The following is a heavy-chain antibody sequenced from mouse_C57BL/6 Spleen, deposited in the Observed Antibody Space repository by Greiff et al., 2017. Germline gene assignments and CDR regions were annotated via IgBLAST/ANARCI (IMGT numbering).Heavy chain of an antibody. J-gene: IGHJ2*01. D-gene: IGHD2-5*01. V-gene: IGHV3-6*01. CDR3: ARAGGYYSNSGDY. Sequence: EVHLVESGPGLVKPSQSLSLTCSVTGYSITSGYYWNWIRQFPGNKLEWMGYISYDGSNNYNPSLKNRISITRDTSKNQFFLKLNSVTTEDTATYYCARAGGYYSNSGDYWGQGTTLTVSS. CDR2: ISYDGSN. CDR1: GYSITSGYY.